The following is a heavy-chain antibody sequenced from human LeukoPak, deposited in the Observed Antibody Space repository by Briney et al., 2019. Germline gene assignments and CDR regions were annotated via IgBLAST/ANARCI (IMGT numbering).Heavy chain of an antibody. V-gene: IGHV5-51*01. CDR2: IHPGDSET. J-gene: IGHJ4*02. Sequence: GESLQISCKGSGYSFTSYWIGWVRQMPGNGLEWMGIIHPGDSETRYSPSFQGQVSISADKSITTAYLQWSSLKASDTAMYYCARQSRVSGSWYIIDYWGQGTLVTVSS. D-gene: IGHD6-13*01. CDR3: ARQSRVSGSWYIIDY. CDR1: GYSFTSYW.